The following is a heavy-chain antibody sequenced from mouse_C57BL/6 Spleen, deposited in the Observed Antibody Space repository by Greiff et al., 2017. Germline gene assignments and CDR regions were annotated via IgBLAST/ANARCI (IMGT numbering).Heavy chain of an antibody. V-gene: IGHV1-54*01. D-gene: IGHD4-1*01. CDR2: INPGSGGT. Sequence: QVQLQQSGAELVRPGTSVKVSCKASGYAFTNYLIEWVKQRPGQGLEWIGVINPGSGGTNYNEKFKGKATLTADKSSSTAYMQLSSLTSEDSAVYFCARSRDAGDYWGQGTTLTVSS. CDR3: ARSRDAGDY. CDR1: GYAFTNYL. J-gene: IGHJ2*01.